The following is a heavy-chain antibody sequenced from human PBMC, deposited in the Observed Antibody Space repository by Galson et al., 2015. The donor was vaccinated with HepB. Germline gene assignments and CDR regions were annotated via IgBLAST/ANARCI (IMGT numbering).Heavy chain of an antibody. D-gene: IGHD3-22*01. CDR1: GYTFTSYG. Sequence: SVKVSCKASGYTFTSYGISWVRQAPGQGLEWMGWISTYDGNTNYAQKLQGRVTMTTDTSTRTAYMELRSLRSDDTAVYYCARVWATMIVASSQYFDYWGQGTLVTVSS. J-gene: IGHJ4*02. CDR2: ISTYDGNT. CDR3: ARVWATMIVASSQYFDY. V-gene: IGHV1-18*04.